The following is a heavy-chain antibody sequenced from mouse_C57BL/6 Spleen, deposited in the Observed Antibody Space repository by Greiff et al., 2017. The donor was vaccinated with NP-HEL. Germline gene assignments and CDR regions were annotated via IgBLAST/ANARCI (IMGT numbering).Heavy chain of an antibody. D-gene: IGHD2-4*01. J-gene: IGHJ3*01. Sequence: VQLQQPGAELVMPGASVKLSCKASGYTFTSYWMHWVKQRPGQGLEWIGEIDPSDSYTNYNQKFKGKSTLTVDKSSSTAYMQLSSLTSEDSAVYSCAMGGDYDPFAYGGQGTLVTVSA. CDR3: AMGGDYDPFAY. CDR1: GYTFTSYW. V-gene: IGHV1-69*01. CDR2: IDPSDSYT.